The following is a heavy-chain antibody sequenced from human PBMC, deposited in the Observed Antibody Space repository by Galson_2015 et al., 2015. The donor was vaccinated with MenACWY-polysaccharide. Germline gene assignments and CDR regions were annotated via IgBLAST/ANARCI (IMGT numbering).Heavy chain of an antibody. CDR1: GDSVSDNSAA. CDR3: AKAEHSGSHGGLDY. J-gene: IGHJ4*02. D-gene: IGHD1-26*01. CDR2: TYYRSKWFN. Sequence: CAISGDSVSDNSAAWNWIRQSPSRGLEWLGRTYYRSKWFNDYAVSVKSRITITPDTSKNQFSLQLNSVTPEDTAVYYCAKAEHSGSHGGLDYWGQGALVTVSS. V-gene: IGHV6-1*01.